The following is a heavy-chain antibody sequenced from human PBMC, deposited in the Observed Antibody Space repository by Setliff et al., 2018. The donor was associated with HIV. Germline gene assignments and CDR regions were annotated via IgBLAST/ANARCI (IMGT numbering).Heavy chain of an antibody. CDR3: ARVSTDYVWGSFLSSGPYYFDF. CDR2: IYNSGYS. CDR1: GVSISNYY. J-gene: IGHJ4*02. D-gene: IGHD3-16*01. Sequence: SETLSLTCEVSGVSISNYYWSWIRQPPGKGLEWIGYIYNSGYSNSKPSLKSRVTISADTSKSQFSLKLTSVTAADTAAYFCARVSTDYVWGSFLSSGPYYFDFWGQGALVTVSS. V-gene: IGHV4-59*08.